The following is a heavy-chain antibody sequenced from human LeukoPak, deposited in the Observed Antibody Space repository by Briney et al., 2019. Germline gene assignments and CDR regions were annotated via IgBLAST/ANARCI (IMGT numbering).Heavy chain of an antibody. J-gene: IGHJ4*02. CDR1: SFPYSIYS. CDR3: ARSSSSGYAYYFDY. D-gene: IGHD6-19*01. Sequence: GGSLRLLCGPWSFPYSIYSVLWVPRARGRGGVCGTFISDDGTNTYYADSVKGRFTISRDNSKNTLYLQMDSLRAEDTALYYCARSSSSGYAYYFDYWGQGTLVTVSS. CDR2: ISDDGTNT. V-gene: IGHV3-30*04.